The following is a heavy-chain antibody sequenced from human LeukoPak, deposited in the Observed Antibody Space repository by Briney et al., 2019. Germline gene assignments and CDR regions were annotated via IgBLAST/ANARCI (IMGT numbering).Heavy chain of an antibody. V-gene: IGHV2-5*02. CDR3: ARSQMIGSWGYSWFDP. CDR2: IFWDDDK. J-gene: IGHJ5*02. CDR1: GFSLNTEDVS. Sequence: SGPTLVNPTQTLTLTCSFSGFSLNTEDVSVGWIRQPPGKALEWLALIFWDDDKRYSPSLRSRLTITKDISKNQVVLTMTNMDPVDTATYFCARSQMIGSWGYSWFDPWGQGTLVTVSS. D-gene: IGHD5-12*01.